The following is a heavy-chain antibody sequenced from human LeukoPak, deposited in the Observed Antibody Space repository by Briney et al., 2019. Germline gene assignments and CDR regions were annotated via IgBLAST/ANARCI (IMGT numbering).Heavy chain of an antibody. CDR1: GGSISSYY. D-gene: IGHD3-9*01. Sequence: SETLSLTCTVSGGSISSYYWSWIRQPPGKGLEWIGYIYYSGSTNYNPSLKSRFTISVDASKNQFSLKLSSVTAADTAVYYCARLSRIFDWLLAGYYYYGMDVWGQGTTVTVSS. V-gene: IGHV4-59*08. J-gene: IGHJ6*02. CDR3: ARLSRIFDWLLAGYYYYGMDV. CDR2: IYYSGST.